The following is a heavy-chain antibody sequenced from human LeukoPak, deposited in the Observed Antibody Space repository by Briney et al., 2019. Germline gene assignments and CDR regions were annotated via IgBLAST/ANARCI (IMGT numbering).Heavy chain of an antibody. CDR1: GFTFSNYA. V-gene: IGHV3-30-3*02. CDR2: ISYDGSNK. J-gene: IGHJ6*04. CDR3: AKTWDFWRGVDV. D-gene: IGHD3-3*01. Sequence: PGGSLRLSCAASGFTFSNYAMSWVRQAPGKGLEWVAVISYDGSNKYYADSVKGRFTISRDNSKNTLYLQMNSLRAEDTAVYYCAKTWDFWRGVDVWGKGTTVTVSS.